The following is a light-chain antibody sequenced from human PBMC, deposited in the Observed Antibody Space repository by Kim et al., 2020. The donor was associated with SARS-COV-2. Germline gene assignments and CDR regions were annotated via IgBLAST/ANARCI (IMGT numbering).Light chain of an antibody. Sequence: SASVGVRVTNTCQASQSISIWLAWFQQKPGKAPKLLIYKASNLATGVPSRFSGSGSGKEFTLVISSLQPDDFATYYCQQYITYMYTFGRGTKLEI. CDR2: KAS. J-gene: IGKJ2*01. CDR3: QQYITYMYT. CDR1: QSISIW. V-gene: IGKV1-5*03.